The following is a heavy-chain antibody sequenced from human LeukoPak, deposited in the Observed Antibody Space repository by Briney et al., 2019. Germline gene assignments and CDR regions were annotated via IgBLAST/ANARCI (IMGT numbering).Heavy chain of an antibody. V-gene: IGHV4-4*07. CDR2: IYTSGST. CDR3: ARDHVSSPRANWGSKGAFDI. CDR1: GGSISSYY. J-gene: IGHJ3*02. Sequence: SETLSLTCTVSGGSISSYYWSWIRQPAGKGLEWIGRIYTSGSTNYNPSLKSRVTMSVDTSKNQFSLKLSSETAADTAVYYCARDHVSSPRANWGSKGAFDIWGQGTMVTVSS. D-gene: IGHD7-27*01.